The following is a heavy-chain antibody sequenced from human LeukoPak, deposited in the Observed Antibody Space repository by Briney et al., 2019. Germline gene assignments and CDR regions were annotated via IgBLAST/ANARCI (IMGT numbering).Heavy chain of an antibody. D-gene: IGHD3-10*01. Sequence: GGSLRLSCAACGFTFSSYAMSLVRQAPGKGLEWVSAISGSGGSTYYADSVKGRFTISRDNSKNTLYLQMNSLRAEDTAVYYCAKDYGSGSYFDYWGQGTLVTVSS. V-gene: IGHV3-23*01. CDR3: AKDYGSGSYFDY. J-gene: IGHJ4*02. CDR2: ISGSGGST. CDR1: GFTFSSYA.